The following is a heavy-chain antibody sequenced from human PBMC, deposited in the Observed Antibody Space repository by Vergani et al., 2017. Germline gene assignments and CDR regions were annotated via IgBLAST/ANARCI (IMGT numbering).Heavy chain of an antibody. CDR1: GFPFSTYV. V-gene: IGHV3-30*02. CDR2: IQKDGSDK. CDR3: VKDHPVFDE. J-gene: IGHJ4*02. Sequence: QVQLVESGGGVVQPGESLRLSCAASGFPFSTYVMHWVRQAPGKGRGGVAFIQKDGSDKCYADSVRGRVTISRDISKNTLYLEMNSLSAEDTALHPCVKDHPVFDEWGRGTLVSVS.